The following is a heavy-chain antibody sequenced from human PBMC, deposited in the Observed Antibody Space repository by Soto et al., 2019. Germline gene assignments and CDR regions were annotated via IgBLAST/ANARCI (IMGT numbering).Heavy chain of an antibody. Sequence: QVHLVQSGAEVKKPGASVKVSCKASGFTFTSYAITWVRQAPGQGLEWMGWISAYNGATNYAQNLQGRVTMTTDTSTSTADMELGSLTSDDTAVYYCARDFTGWPPDGVDSWGQGTLVTVSS. J-gene: IGHJ4*02. CDR2: ISAYNGAT. CDR3: ARDFTGWPPDGVDS. CDR1: GFTFTSYA. D-gene: IGHD3-16*01. V-gene: IGHV1-18*01.